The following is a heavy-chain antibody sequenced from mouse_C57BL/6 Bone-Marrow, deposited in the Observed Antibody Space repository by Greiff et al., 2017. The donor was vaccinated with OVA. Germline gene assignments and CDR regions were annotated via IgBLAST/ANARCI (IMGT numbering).Heavy chain of an antibody. V-gene: IGHV1-69*01. Sequence: QVQLKQPGAELVMPGASVKLSCKASGYTFTSYWMHWVKQRPGQGLEWIGEIDPSDSYTNYNQKFKGKSTLTVDKSSSTAYMQLSSLTSEDSAVYYCASGAIVTPYCFDYWGQGTTLTVSS. CDR3: ASGAIVTPYCFDY. CDR2: IDPSDSYT. J-gene: IGHJ2*01. D-gene: IGHD2-5*01. CDR1: GYTFTSYW.